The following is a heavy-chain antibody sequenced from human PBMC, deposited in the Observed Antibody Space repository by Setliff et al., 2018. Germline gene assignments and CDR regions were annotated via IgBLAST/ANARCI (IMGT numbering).Heavy chain of an antibody. J-gene: IGHJ4*02. CDR2: INHRGTT. CDR1: GGTFSDYY. D-gene: IGHD1-1*01. Sequence: SETLSLTCAAYGGTFSDYYWTWIRQPPGKGLEWVGEINHRGTTYSNPSLKSRVTMSVDTSKNQFSLRLNSVTASDTAVYYCATTGTYRYFDYWGQGTLVTVSS. V-gene: IGHV4-34*08. CDR3: ATTGTYRYFDY.